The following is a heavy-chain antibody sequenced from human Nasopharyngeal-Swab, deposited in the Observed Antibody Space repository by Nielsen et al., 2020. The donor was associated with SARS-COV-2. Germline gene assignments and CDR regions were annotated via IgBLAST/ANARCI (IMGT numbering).Heavy chain of an antibody. CDR1: GGSFSGYY. V-gene: IGHV4-34*01. Sequence: SETLSLTCAVYGGSFSGYYWSWIRQPPGKGLEWIGEINHSGSTNYNPSLKSRVTISVDTSKNQFSLKLSSVTAADTAVYYRARGPPAGVIDYWGQGTLVTVSS. CDR2: INHSGST. CDR3: ARGPPAGVIDY. D-gene: IGHD4-23*01. J-gene: IGHJ4*02.